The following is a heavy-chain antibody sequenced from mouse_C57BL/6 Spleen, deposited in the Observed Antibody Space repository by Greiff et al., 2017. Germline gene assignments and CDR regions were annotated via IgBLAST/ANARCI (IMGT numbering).Heavy chain of an antibody. CDR1: GYSITRGYY. V-gene: IGHV3-6*01. J-gene: IGHJ3*01. CDR2: ISYAGSN. D-gene: IGHD2-5*01. CDR3: ARDGSNYWFAY. Sequence: EVKLMESGPGLVKPSQSLSLTCSVTGYSITRGYYWNWIRQFPGNKLEWMGYISYAGSNNYNPSLKNRISITRDTSKNQFFLKLNSVTTEDTATYYCARDGSNYWFAYWGQGTLVTVSA.